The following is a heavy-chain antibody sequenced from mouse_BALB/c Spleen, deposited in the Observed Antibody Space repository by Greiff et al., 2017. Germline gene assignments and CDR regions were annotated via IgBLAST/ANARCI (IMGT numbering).Heavy chain of an antibody. Sequence: EVKLMESGGGLVQPGGSRKLSCAASGFTFSSFGMHWVRQAPEKGLEWVAYISSGSSTIYYADTVKGRFTISRDNPKNTLFLQMTSLRSEDTAMYYCARSSMGNYFDYWGQGTTLTVSS. J-gene: IGHJ2*01. V-gene: IGHV5-17*02. CDR2: ISSGSSTI. CDR3: ARSSMGNYFDY. D-gene: IGHD1-1*02. CDR1: GFTFSSFG.